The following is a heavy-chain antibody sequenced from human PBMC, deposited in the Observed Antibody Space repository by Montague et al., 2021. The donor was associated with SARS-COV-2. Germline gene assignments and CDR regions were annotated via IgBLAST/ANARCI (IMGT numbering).Heavy chain of an antibody. D-gene: IGHD5-18*01. Sequence: SETLSLTCTVSGGSISDGGYSWTWIRQHPGKGLEWIGYVYYSGSTFYNPSLKSRITISVDTSKNQFSLKLSSVTAADTAVYYCAREGGRIQPWLRGDDAFNIWGQGTLVTVSS. V-gene: IGHV4-31*03. CDR1: GGSISDGGYS. CDR2: VYYSGST. CDR3: AREGGRIQPWLRGDDAFNI. J-gene: IGHJ3*02.